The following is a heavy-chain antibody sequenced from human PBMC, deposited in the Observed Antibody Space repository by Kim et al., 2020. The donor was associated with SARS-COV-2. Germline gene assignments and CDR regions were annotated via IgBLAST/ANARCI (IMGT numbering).Heavy chain of an antibody. D-gene: IGHD2-2*01. J-gene: IGHJ3*02. V-gene: IGHV1-58*01. Sequence: QKFQGRVTITRDMSTRTAYMGLSSLRSEDTAVYYCAAPDCSSTSCYDAFDIWGQGTMVTVSS. CDR3: AAPDCSSTSCYDAFDI.